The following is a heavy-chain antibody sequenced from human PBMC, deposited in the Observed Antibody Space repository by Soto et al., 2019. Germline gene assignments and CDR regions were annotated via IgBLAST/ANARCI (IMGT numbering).Heavy chain of an antibody. Sequence: PGESLKISCKGSGYSFTSYWIGWVRQMPGKGLEWMGIIYPGDSDTRYSPSFQGQVTISADKSISTAYLQWSSLKASDTAMYYCAGLDVDYVWGSYRENDAAGFLWGQGTLVTVSS. CDR1: GYSFTSYW. CDR3: AGLDVDYVWGSYRENDAAGFL. J-gene: IGHJ4*02. D-gene: IGHD3-16*02. V-gene: IGHV5-51*01. CDR2: IYPGDSDT.